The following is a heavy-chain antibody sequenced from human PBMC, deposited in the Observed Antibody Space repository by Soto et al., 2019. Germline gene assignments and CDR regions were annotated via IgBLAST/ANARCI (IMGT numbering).Heavy chain of an antibody. V-gene: IGHV4-59*01. CDR2: IYYTGST. D-gene: IGHD3-10*01. CDR3: AREGFYAGSYYYYGMDV. Sequence: SETLSLTCTISGGSIGTYYWAWIRQPPGKGLEWIGYIYYTGSTNYSPSLKSRVTMSVDTSNNQFSLELRSVTAADTADYYCAREGFYAGSYYYYGMDVWGQGTTVTVSS. CDR1: GGSIGTYY. J-gene: IGHJ6*02.